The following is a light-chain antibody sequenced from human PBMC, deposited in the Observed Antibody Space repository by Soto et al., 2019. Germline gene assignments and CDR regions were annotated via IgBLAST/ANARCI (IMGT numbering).Light chain of an antibody. CDR3: QSYDAKSRNWV. J-gene: IGLJ3*02. CDR1: SGSIANNH. V-gene: IGLV6-57*04. CDR2: DDD. Sequence: NFMLTQPHSVSDSPGMTVTISCSRSSGSIANNHVQWYQQRPGAAPTTLIYDDDQRPCEVSDRFSGFIDGSSNSASLTISGLKTGDEADYFCQSYDAKSRNWVFGGRTQRTVL.